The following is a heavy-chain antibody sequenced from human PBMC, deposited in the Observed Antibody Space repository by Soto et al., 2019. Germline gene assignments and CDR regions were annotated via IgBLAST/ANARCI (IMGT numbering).Heavy chain of an antibody. Sequence: SETLSLTCSVSGGSIISHYWSWIRQPPGKGLEWIGYFHYTGSTDYNPSLKSRLTISVDTSKNQFSLKLTSVAAADTAVYYCARGGWSLDYWGQGTLVTVSS. V-gene: IGHV4-59*11. CDR2: FHYTGST. J-gene: IGHJ4*02. D-gene: IGHD2-15*01. CDR3: ARGGWSLDY. CDR1: GGSIISHY.